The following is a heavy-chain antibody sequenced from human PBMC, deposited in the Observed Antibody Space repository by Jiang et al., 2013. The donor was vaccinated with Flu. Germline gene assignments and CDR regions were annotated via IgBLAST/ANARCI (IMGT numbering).Heavy chain of an antibody. D-gene: IGHD3-22*01. CDR2: INSDGET. J-gene: IGHJ4*02. Sequence: GLVQPGGSLRLSCAASGFTFSSYWMHWVRQAPGKGLVWVSRINSDGETIYAQKFQGRVTMTEDTSTDTAYMELSSLRSEDTAVYYCATAYYYDSSGYYHPYFDYWGQGTLVTVSS. CDR1: GFTFSSYW. CDR3: ATAYYYDSSGYYHPYFDY. V-gene: IGHV3-74*01.